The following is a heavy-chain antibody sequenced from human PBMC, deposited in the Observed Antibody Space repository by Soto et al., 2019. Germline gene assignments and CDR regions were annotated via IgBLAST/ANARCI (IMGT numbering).Heavy chain of an antibody. Sequence: AGGSLRLSCAASGFTFSSYGMHWVRQAPGKGLEWVAVISYDGSNKYYADSVKGRFTISRDNSKNTLYLQMNSLRAEDTAVYYCAKDRAYCGGDCYSPRFDYWGQGTLVTVSS. CDR2: ISYDGSNK. CDR1: GFTFSSYG. CDR3: AKDRAYCGGDCYSPRFDY. J-gene: IGHJ4*02. V-gene: IGHV3-30*18. D-gene: IGHD2-21*02.